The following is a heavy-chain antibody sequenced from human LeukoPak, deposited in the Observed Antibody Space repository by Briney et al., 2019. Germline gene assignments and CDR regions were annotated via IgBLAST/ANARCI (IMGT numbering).Heavy chain of an antibody. CDR2: INHSGST. D-gene: IGHD3-3*01. J-gene: IGHJ4*02. V-gene: IGHV4-39*07. CDR3: ARVRAGYDFWSGYYTFDY. Sequence: SETLSLTCTVSGGSISSSSYYWGWIRQPPGKGLEWIGEINHSGSTNYNPSLKSRVTISVDTSKNQFSLKLSSVTAADTAVYYCARVRAGYDFWSGYYTFDYWGQGTLVTVSS. CDR1: GGSISSSSYY.